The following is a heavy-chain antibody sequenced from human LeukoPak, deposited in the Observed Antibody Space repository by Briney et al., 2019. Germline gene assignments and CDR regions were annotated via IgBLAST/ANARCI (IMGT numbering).Heavy chain of an antibody. J-gene: IGHJ4*02. Sequence: GGSLRLSCAASGFTFSSYSMNWVRQAPGKGLEWVSSISSSGSYIYYADSVKGRFTISRDNAKNSLYLQMNSLRAEDTAVYYCARAQYGSGSPFDYWGQGTLVTVSS. CDR3: ARAQYGSGSPFDY. CDR2: ISSSGSYI. D-gene: IGHD3-10*01. CDR1: GFTFSSYS. V-gene: IGHV3-21*01.